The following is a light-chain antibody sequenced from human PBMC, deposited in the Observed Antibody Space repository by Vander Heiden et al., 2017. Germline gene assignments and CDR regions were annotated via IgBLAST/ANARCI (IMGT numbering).Light chain of an antibody. CDR2: RAV. CDR1: QNISNY. CDR3: QQYYRTPYT. J-gene: IGKJ2*01. Sequence: DIQMTQSPSSLSASAGDRITITCRASQNISNYFNWYQHKSGRAPRVLIYRAVSLQSGAPSRFSGSGSGTNFTLTISPLQPEDFATYYCQQYYRTPYTFGQGN. V-gene: IGKV1-39*01.